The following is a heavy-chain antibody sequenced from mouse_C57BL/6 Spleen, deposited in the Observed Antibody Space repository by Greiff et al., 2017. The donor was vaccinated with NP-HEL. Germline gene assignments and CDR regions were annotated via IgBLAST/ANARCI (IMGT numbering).Heavy chain of an antibody. Sequence: VQLQQPGAELVMPGASVKLSCKASGYTFTSYWMHWVKQRPGQGLEWIGEIDPSDSYTNYNQKFKGKSTLTVDKSSSTAYMQLSSLTSEDSAVYYCARRGFPYAMDYWGQGTSVTVSS. CDR2: IDPSDSYT. V-gene: IGHV1-69*01. J-gene: IGHJ4*01. CDR1: GYTFTSYW. CDR3: ARRGFPYAMDY.